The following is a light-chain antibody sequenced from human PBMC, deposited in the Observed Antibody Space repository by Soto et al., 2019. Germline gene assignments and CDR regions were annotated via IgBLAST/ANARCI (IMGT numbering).Light chain of an antibody. CDR2: DVS. CDR1: SSDVGGYNY. J-gene: IGLJ1*01. Sequence: QSVLTQPASVSGSPGQSITLSCTGTSSDVGGYNYVSWYQQHPGKAPKLMIHDVSDRHSGISNRFSGSKSGNTASLTISGLQTEDEADYYCISYKSGSTPYVFGTGTKGTVL. CDR3: ISYKSGSTPYV. V-gene: IGLV2-14*01.